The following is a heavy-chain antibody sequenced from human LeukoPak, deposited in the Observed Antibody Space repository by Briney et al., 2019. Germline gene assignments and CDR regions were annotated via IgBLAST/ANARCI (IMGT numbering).Heavy chain of an antibody. D-gene: IGHD3-22*01. V-gene: IGHV4-61*02. CDR1: GGSISSGSYY. CDR2: IYTSGST. J-gene: IGHJ3*02. CDR3: ARDPIVVVITGGAFDI. Sequence: PSQTLSLTRTVSGGSISSGSYYWSWIRHPPGKGLEWIGRIYTSGSTNYNPSLKSRVTISVDTSKNQFSLKLSSVTAADTAVYYCARDPIVVVITGGAFDIWGQGTMVTVSS.